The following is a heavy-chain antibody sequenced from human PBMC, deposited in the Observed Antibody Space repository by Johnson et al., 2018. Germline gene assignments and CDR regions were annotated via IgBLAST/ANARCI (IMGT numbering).Heavy chain of an antibody. V-gene: IGHV3-13*01. D-gene: IGHD3-9*01. Sequence: VQLVESGGGLVQPGGSLRLSCGASGFTFSRNDVHWGRQPTGKGMEWVSVIGTAGDTYYSGSVKGRFTISTTNSKNELYLKMNSLRAEDTAVYYCAKDGRLLRYFDWAFIFQHWGQGTLVTVSS. CDR1: GFTFSRND. CDR2: IGTAGDT. J-gene: IGHJ1*01. CDR3: AKDGRLLRYFDWAFIFQH.